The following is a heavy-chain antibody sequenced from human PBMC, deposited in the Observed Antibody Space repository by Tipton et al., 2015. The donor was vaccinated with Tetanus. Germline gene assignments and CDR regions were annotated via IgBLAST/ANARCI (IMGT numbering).Heavy chain of an antibody. J-gene: IGHJ4*02. D-gene: IGHD1-26*01. Sequence: QLVQSGPEVKKPGASVKVSCKASGYTFTSFGINWVRQAPGQGLEWMGWINTDKGSTNYAQNLQGRVIMTTDTSTLTAYMELRSLRSDDTAVNYGARGGSHFDYWGQGPLVTVSS. CDR3: ARGGSHFDY. CDR1: GYTFTSFG. CDR2: INTDKGST. V-gene: IGHV1-18*01.